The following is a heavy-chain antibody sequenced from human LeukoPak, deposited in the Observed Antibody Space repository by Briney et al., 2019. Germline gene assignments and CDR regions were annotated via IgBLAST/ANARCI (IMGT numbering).Heavy chain of an antibody. Sequence: GGSLRLSCAASGFTFSSYEMNWVRQAPGKGLKWVSYISSSGSTIYYADSVKGRFTISRDNAKNSLYLQMNSLRAEDTAVYYCARDREAQRFDYWGQGTLVTVSS. CDR1: GFTFSSYE. D-gene: IGHD5-24*01. J-gene: IGHJ4*02. V-gene: IGHV3-48*03. CDR2: ISSSGSTI. CDR3: ARDREAQRFDY.